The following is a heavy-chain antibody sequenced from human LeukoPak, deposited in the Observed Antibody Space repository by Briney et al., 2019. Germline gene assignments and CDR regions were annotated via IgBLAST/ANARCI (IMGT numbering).Heavy chain of an antibody. V-gene: IGHV7-4-1*02. J-gene: IGHJ3*02. CDR2: INTNTRNP. CDR3: ARGGFDSRWASDI. CDR1: GYTFTRYA. D-gene: IGHD3-9*01. Sequence: ASVTVSCKASGYTFTRYAMNWVRQAPGQGLEWMGWINTNTRNPTYAQGFTGRFVFSLDTSVSTAYLQISSLKAEDTAVYYCARGGFDSRWASDIWGQGTMVTVSS.